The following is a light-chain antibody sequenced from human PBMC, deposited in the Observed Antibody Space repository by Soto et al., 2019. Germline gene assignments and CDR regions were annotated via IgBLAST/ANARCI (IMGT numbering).Light chain of an antibody. CDR3: QQRGKWPVT. Sequence: EIVLTQSPATLSLSPGERATLSCRASQSVGSYFAWYQQKPAQAPMLLIYDASNRATGIPARFSGSGSGTDFTLTISSLEPDDFAVYYCQQRGKWPVTFGQGTRVDIK. V-gene: IGKV3-11*01. CDR2: DAS. CDR1: QSVGSY. J-gene: IGKJ1*01.